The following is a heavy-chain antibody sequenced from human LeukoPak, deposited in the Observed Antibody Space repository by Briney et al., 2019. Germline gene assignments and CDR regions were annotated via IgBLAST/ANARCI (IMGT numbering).Heavy chain of an antibody. CDR1: GGSFSSGSYY. Sequence: PSETLSLTCTVSGGSFSSGSYYWRWIRQPPGTGLEWIGYIYYSGSTNYNPSLKSRVTISVDTSKNQFSLKLSSVTAADTAVYYCARALLGAAADPFDYWGQGTLVTVSS. V-gene: IGHV4-61*01. CDR2: IYYSGST. CDR3: ARALLGAAADPFDY. D-gene: IGHD6-13*01. J-gene: IGHJ4*02.